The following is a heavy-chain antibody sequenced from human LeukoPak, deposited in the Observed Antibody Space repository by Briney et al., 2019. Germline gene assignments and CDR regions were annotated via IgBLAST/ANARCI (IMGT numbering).Heavy chain of an antibody. J-gene: IGHJ4*02. CDR1: GGSISSSNG. V-gene: IGHV4-4*02. CDR2: MYHSGRT. CDR3: ASPGSDTAIALDY. D-gene: IGHD5-18*01. Sequence: SETLSLTCAVSGGSISSSNGWSWVRQPPGEGLEWIGEMYHSGRTNYNPSLKSRVTISVDKSKNQFSLKLSSVTAADTAVYYCASPGSDTAIALDYWGQGALVTVSS.